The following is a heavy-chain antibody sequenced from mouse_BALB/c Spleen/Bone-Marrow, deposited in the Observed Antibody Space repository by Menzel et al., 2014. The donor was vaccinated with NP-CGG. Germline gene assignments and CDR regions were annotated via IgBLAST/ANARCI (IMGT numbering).Heavy chain of an antibody. Sequence: VQLKESGAELEKPGASVRLSCTASGFNIKDTYMHWVKQRPDQGLEWIGRIDPPNGNAKHDPKFQGKAAITADTSSNTTYLQLSSLTSEDTAVYYCAIYFYFDYWGQGTTLTVSS. CDR1: GFNIKDTY. CDR2: IDPPNGNA. J-gene: IGHJ2*01. CDR3: AIYFYFDY. V-gene: IGHV14-3*02. D-gene: IGHD2-3*01.